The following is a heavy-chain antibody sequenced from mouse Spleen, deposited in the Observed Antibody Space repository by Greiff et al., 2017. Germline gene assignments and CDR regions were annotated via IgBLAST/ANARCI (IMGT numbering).Heavy chain of an antibody. D-gene: IGHD1-2*01. Sequence: QVQLQQSGAELARPGASVKLSCKASGYTFTSYGISWVKQRPGQGLEWIGEIYPRSGNTYYNEKFKGKATLTADKSSSTAYMELRSLTSEDSAVYFCARGGDSAPFAYWGQGTLVTVSA. CDR1: GYTFTSYG. CDR2: IYPRSGNT. CDR3: ARGGDSAPFAY. J-gene: IGHJ3*01. V-gene: IGHV1-81*01.